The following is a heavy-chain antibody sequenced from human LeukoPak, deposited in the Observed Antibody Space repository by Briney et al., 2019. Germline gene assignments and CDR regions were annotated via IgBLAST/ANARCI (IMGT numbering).Heavy chain of an antibody. J-gene: IGHJ4*02. Sequence: ASVKVSCKASGYTFTGYYMHWVRQAPGQGLEWMGWINPNSGGTNYAQKFQGWVTMTRDTSISTAYMELSRLGSDDTAVYYCARDSGSSWYEVYFDYWGQGTLVTVSS. V-gene: IGHV1-2*04. CDR3: ARDSGSSWYEVYFDY. CDR1: GYTFTGYY. D-gene: IGHD6-13*01. CDR2: INPNSGGT.